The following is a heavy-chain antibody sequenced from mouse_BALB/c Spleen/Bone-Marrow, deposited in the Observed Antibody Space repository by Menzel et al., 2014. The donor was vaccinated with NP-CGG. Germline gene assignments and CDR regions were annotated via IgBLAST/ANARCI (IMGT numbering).Heavy chain of an antibody. CDR3: ARVVTTATLYWYFDV. CDR1: GFNFSDYY. D-gene: IGHD1-2*01. CDR2: ISDGGSYT. J-gene: IGHJ1*01. Sequence: EVQRVESGGGLVKSGGSLKLSCAASGFNFSDYYMYWVRQTPEKRLEWVATISDGGSYTYYPDSVKGRFTISRDNAKNNLYLQMSSLKSEHTAMYSCARVVTTATLYWYFDVWGAGTTFTVSS. V-gene: IGHV5-4*02.